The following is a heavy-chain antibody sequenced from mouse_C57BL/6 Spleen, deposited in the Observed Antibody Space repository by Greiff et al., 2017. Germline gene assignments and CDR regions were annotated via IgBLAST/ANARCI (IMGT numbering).Heavy chain of an antibody. V-gene: IGHV1-69*01. Sequence: VQLQQPGAELVMPGASVKLSCKASGYTFTSYWMHWVKQRPGQGLEWIGEIDPSDSYTNYNQKFKGKSTLTVDKSSSTAYMQLSSLTSDDSAVYYCSGGSYGGYRYFYFDYWGKGTTLTVSS. CDR3: SGGSYGGYRYFYFDY. CDR2: IDPSDSYT. CDR1: GYTFTSYW. J-gene: IGHJ2*01. D-gene: IGHD2-14*01.